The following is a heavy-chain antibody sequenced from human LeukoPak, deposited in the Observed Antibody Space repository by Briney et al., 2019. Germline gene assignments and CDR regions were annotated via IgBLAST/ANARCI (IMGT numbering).Heavy chain of an antibody. J-gene: IGHJ5*02. CDR2: ISGFNGNT. CDR3: ARPNYPGGSGSYGGPNWFDP. D-gene: IGHD3-10*01. CDR1: GYTFTSYG. V-gene: IGHV1-18*01. Sequence: GASVKLCDKASGYTFTSYGMTWVRQAPGQGLEWMGWISGFNGNTNYAQKFQGRVTMTTDTSTSTAYMELRSLTSDDTAVYYCARPNYPGGSGSYGGPNWFDPWGQGTLVTVSS.